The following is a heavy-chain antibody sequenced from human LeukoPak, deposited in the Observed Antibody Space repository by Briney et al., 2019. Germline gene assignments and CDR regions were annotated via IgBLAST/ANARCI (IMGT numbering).Heavy chain of an antibody. CDR3: AKDSYGDYEVGWFDP. J-gene: IGHJ5*02. CDR2: FDPEDGET. D-gene: IGHD4-17*01. CDR1: GYTLTELS. Sequence: ASVKVSCKVSGYTLTELSMHWVRQAPGKGLEWMGGFDPEDGETIYAQKFQGRVTMTEDTSTDTAYMELSSLRAEDTAVYYCAKDSYGDYEVGWFDPWGQGTLVTVSS. V-gene: IGHV1-24*01.